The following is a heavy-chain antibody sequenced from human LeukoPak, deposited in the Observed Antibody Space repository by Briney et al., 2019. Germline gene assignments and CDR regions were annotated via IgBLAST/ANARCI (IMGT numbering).Heavy chain of an antibody. D-gene: IGHD5-12*01. CDR3: ARAGPSGYDYYFDY. CDR1: GGSIRTYS. CDR2: RNHIGTS. V-gene: IGHV4-59*01. J-gene: IGHJ4*02. Sequence: SITGTVSGGSIRTYSWSWIRQSPGRGLEWTACRNHIGTSYYNPSLKSRVTMSIDTSKNQFSLNLSSVTAADTAVYYCARAGPSGYDYYFDYWGQGALVTVSS.